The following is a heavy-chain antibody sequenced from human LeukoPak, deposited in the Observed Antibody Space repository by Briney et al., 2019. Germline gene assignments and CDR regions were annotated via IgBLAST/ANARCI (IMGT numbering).Heavy chain of an antibody. V-gene: IGHV1-46*01. J-gene: IGHJ4*02. CDR2: INPSGGST. CDR3: ARDQSPNIVPTIGLDY. CDR1: GYTFTHYF. Sequence: WASVTVSCKASGYTFTHYFIHWVRQAPGQGIEWMGIINPSGGSTTYSQKFQGRVTITRDMSTSTVYMELSSLRSEDTAVYYCARDQSPNIVPTIGLDYWGQGTLVTVSS. D-gene: IGHD3-16*02.